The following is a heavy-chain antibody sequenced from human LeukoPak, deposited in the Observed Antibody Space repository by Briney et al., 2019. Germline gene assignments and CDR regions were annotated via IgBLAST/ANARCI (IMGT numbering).Heavy chain of an antibody. CDR1: GGSISSGSYY. J-gene: IGHJ5*02. Sequence: PSETLSLTCTVSGGSISSGSYYWSWIRQPAGKGLEWIGRIYTSGSTNYNPSLKSRVTISVDTSKNQFSLKLSSVTAADTAVYYCARHYKQHIVVVTAIQYNWFDPWGQGTLVTVSS. CDR3: ARHYKQHIVVVTAIQYNWFDP. V-gene: IGHV4-61*02. D-gene: IGHD2-21*02. CDR2: IYTSGST.